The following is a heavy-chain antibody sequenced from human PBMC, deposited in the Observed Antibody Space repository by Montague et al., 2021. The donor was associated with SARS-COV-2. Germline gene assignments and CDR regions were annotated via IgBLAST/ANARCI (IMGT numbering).Heavy chain of an antibody. CDR1: GDSISRSNW. J-gene: IGHJ5*02. Sequence: SETLSLTCTVSGDSISRSNWWTWVRQPPGKGLERIGEIYHSGSPNHNPSLKSRVTISVDRSKSQFSLNLRSVTAADTAVYYCAREGYCSGGTCYSSGPNWFDPWGQGTLVTVSS. CDR3: AREGYCSGGTCYSSGPNWFDP. CDR2: IYHSGSP. D-gene: IGHD2-15*01. V-gene: IGHV4-4*02.